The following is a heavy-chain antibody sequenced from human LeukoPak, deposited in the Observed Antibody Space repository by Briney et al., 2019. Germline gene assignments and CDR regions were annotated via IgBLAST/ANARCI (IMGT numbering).Heavy chain of an antibody. CDR3: ASSESGSYSDAFDI. J-gene: IGHJ3*02. V-gene: IGHV4-4*09. CDR2: IYTSGST. Sequence: SETLSLTCTVSGGSISSYYWSRIRQPPGKGLEWIGYIYTSGSTNYNPSLKSRVTISVDTSKNQFSLKLSSVTAADTAVYYCASSESGSYSDAFDIWGQGTMVTVSS. D-gene: IGHD1-26*01. CDR1: GGSISSYY.